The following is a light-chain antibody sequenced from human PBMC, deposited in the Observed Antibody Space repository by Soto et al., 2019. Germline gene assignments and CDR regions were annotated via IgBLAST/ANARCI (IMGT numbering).Light chain of an antibody. Sequence: EIVLTQSPGTLSLSPGERATLSCRASQSVSSSYLAWYQQQPGQAPILLIYGASSRATGISDRFSGSGSGTNFSLTISRLEPEDFSVYYCQQYGSSSPTFGQGTKVEIK. J-gene: IGKJ1*01. V-gene: IGKV3-20*01. CDR3: QQYGSSSPT. CDR1: QSVSSSY. CDR2: GAS.